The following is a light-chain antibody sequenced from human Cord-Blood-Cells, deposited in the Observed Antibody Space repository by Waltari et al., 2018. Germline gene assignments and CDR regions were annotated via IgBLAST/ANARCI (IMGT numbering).Light chain of an antibody. CDR3: SSYAGSNNWV. CDR2: EVS. J-gene: IGLJ3*02. Sequence: QSALTQPPSASGSPGQSVTLSCTGTSSDVGGSNYVSWYQQYPGKAPKLMIYEVSKRPSGVPDRFSGSKSGNTASLTVSGLQAEDEADYYCSSYAGSNNWVFGGGTKLTVL. V-gene: IGLV2-8*01. CDR1: SSDVGGSNY.